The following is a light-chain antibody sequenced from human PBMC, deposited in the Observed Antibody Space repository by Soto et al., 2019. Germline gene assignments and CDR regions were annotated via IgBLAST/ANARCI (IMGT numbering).Light chain of an antibody. J-gene: IGLJ2*01. Sequence: QSALTQPRSVSGSPGQSVTLSCTGTSSDVGVYNYVSWYQQHPGKAPKLMIYDVSKRPSGVPDRFSGSKSGNTASLTISGLQAEDEDDYYCCSYAGSYVVFGGGTKVTVL. V-gene: IGLV2-11*01. CDR3: CSYAGSYVV. CDR2: DVS. CDR1: SSDVGVYNY.